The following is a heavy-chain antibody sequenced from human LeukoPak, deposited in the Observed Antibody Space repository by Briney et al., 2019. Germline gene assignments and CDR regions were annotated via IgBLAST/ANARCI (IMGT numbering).Heavy chain of an antibody. J-gene: IGHJ4*02. CDR1: GFTFSSYG. D-gene: IGHD3-10*01. V-gene: IGHV3-30*18. Sequence: GGSLRLSCAASGFTFSSYGMHWVRQAPGKGLEWVAVISYDGSNKYYADSVKGRFTISRDNSKNTLYLQMNSLRAGDTAVYYCAKDSSGSGSYYYFDYWGQGTLVTVSS. CDR3: AKDSSGSGSYYYFDY. CDR2: ISYDGSNK.